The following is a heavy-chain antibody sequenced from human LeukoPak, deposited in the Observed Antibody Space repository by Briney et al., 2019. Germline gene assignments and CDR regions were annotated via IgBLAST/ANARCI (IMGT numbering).Heavy chain of an antibody. CDR1: GGTFSSYA. CDR3: ARGFVVPAASPDAFDI. J-gene: IGHJ3*02. CDR2: IIPIFGTA. V-gene: IGHV1-69*01. Sequence: SVKVSCKASGGTFSSYAISWVRQAPGQGLEWMGGIIPIFGTANYAQKFQGRVTITADESTSTAYMELSSLRSEDTAVYYCARGFVVPAASPDAFDIWGQGTMVTVSS. D-gene: IGHD2-2*01.